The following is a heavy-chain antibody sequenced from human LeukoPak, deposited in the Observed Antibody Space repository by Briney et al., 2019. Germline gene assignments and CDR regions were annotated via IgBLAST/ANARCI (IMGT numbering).Heavy chain of an antibody. Sequence: GGSLRLSCAASGFTVSTNYMSWVRQAPGKGLEWVSVIYSGGSTYYADSVKGRFTVSRDNSKNTLYLQMNSLRAEDTAVYYCARDKAGVFDYWGQGTLVTVSS. CDR1: GFTVSTNY. D-gene: IGHD2-8*01. CDR2: IYSGGST. J-gene: IGHJ4*02. CDR3: ARDKAGVFDY. V-gene: IGHV3-53*01.